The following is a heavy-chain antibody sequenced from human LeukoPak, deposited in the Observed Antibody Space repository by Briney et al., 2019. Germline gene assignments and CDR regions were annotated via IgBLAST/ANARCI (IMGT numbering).Heavy chain of an antibody. Sequence: PRGSLRLSCAASGFTFSTYSMNWVRQAPGKGLEWVSSITGSGGSTYYAESVKGRFTISRDNSKNTLYLQINSLRAEDTAVYYCAKFPLFLEWLPQYYFDYWGQGTLVTVSS. D-gene: IGHD3-3*01. CDR3: AKFPLFLEWLPQYYFDY. CDR1: GFTFSTYS. CDR2: ITGSGGST. J-gene: IGHJ4*02. V-gene: IGHV3-23*01.